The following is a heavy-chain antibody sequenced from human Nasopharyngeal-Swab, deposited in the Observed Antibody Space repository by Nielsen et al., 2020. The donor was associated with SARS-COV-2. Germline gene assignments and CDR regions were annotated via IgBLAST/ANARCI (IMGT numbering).Heavy chain of an antibody. Sequence: GRSLRLSCKAFGYSFTNYWIGWVRQMPGEGLEWIGTIYPADSDTRYSPSFRGQVTISVDKSINTAYLQWSSLRASDTAIYYCARNMEEFRTSSYPNWGQGTQVIVSS. D-gene: IGHD1-14*01. J-gene: IGHJ4*02. CDR1: GYSFTNYW. CDR3: ARNMEEFRTSSYPN. CDR2: IYPADSDT. V-gene: IGHV5-51*01.